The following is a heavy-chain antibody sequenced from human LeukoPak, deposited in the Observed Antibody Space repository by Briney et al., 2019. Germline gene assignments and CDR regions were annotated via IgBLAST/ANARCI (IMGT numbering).Heavy chain of an antibody. CDR3: AREYRGEYYFAY. V-gene: IGHV3-66*01. CDR2: IYSGGST. D-gene: IGHD3-10*01. CDR1: GFTVSSNY. J-gene: IGHJ4*02. Sequence: PGGSLRLSCAAAGFTVSSNYMRWVRQAPGKGLELVSVIYSGGSTYYADSVKGRFTISRDNSKNTLYLQMNSLRAEDTAVYYCAREYRGEYYFAYWGQGTLVTVSS.